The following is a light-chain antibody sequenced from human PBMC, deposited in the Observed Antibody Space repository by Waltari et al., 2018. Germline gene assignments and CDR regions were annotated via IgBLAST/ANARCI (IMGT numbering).Light chain of an antibody. V-gene: IGKV2-28*01. CDR2: LGS. J-gene: IGKJ4*01. CDR3: QQYYSSPRT. Sequence: IVMTQSPLSLPVTPGEPASISCRSSQSLLHSNGYNYLDCYLQKPGQSPQLLIYLGSNRASGVPDRFSGSGSGTDFTLTISSLQAEDVAVYYCQQYYSSPRTFGGGTKVEI. CDR1: QSLLHSNGYNY.